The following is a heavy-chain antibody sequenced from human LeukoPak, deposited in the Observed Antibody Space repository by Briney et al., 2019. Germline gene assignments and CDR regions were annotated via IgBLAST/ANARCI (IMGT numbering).Heavy chain of an antibody. CDR3: ARDIQEQLEFDY. CDR1: GGSISSTGYY. V-gene: IGHV4-31*03. CDR2: IYYTGST. D-gene: IGHD1-26*01. Sequence: SQTLSLTCTVSGGSISSTGYYWSWIRQLPGKGLEWIGYIYYTGSTYYNPSLKSRVTISVDTSQNQFSPKLTSVTAADTAIYYCARDIQEQLEFDYWGQGTLVTVSS. J-gene: IGHJ4*02.